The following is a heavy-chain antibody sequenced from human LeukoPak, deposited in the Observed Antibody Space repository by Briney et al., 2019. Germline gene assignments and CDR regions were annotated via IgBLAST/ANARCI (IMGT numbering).Heavy chain of an antibody. D-gene: IGHD1-26*01. V-gene: IGHV4-59*08. CDR1: GGSISSYY. CDR3: AISYFGAFDI. Sequence: SPSETLSLTCTVSGGSISSYYWSWIRQPPGKGLEWIGYIYYSGSTNYNPSLKSRVTISVDTSKNQFSLKLSSVSAADTAVYYCAISYFGAFDIWGQGTMVTVSS. J-gene: IGHJ3*02. CDR2: IYYSGST.